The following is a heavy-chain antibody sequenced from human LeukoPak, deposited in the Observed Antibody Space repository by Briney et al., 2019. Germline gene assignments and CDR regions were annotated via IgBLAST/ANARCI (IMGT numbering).Heavy chain of an antibody. Sequence: GGSLRLSCAASGFTFSSYEMNWVRQAPGTGLELVSVISPSGGSADYADSVKGRFTISRDNSKKTLYLLMNSLRAEDTAVYYCARDDHSSSSYNWFDPWGQGTLVTVSS. D-gene: IGHD6-6*01. V-gene: IGHV3-23*01. CDR2: ISPSGGSA. CDR3: ARDDHSSSSYNWFDP. J-gene: IGHJ5*02. CDR1: GFTFSSYE.